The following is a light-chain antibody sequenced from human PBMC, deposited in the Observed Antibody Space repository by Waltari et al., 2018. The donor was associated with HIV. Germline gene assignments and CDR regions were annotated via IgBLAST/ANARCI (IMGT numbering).Light chain of an antibody. V-gene: IGLV2-23*02. CDR2: GVS. Sequence: QSALTQPASVSGSPGQSITISCTGTSSDVGGYNLVSWYQQHPGKASKLMIYGVSKRPSGVSNRFSGSKSGNTASLTISGLQAEDEADYYCCAYAGSTTYVIFGGGTKLTVL. J-gene: IGLJ2*01. CDR1: SSDVGGYNL. CDR3: CAYAGSTTYVI.